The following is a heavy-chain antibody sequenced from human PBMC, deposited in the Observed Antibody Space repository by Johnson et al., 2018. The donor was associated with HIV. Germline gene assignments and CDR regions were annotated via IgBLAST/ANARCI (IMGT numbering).Heavy chain of an antibody. V-gene: IGHV3-13*01. CDR1: GFTFSSYD. Sequence: VQLVESGGGVVQPGGSLRLSCAASGFTFSSYDMHWVRQATGKGLEWVSAIGTAGDTYYPGSVKGRFTISRENAKNSLYLQMNSLRTEDTALYYCAKGGPIFVDGFDIWGQGTMVTVSS. J-gene: IGHJ3*02. D-gene: IGHD3-3*01. CDR3: AKGGPIFVDGFDI. CDR2: IGTAGDT.